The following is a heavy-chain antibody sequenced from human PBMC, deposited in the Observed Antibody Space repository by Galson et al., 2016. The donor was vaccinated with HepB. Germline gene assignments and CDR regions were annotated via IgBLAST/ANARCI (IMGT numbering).Heavy chain of an antibody. J-gene: IGHJ4*02. D-gene: IGHD2/OR15-2a*01. V-gene: IGHV3-72*01. CDR3: TRAGTSTRYFDN. CDR1: GFTFSNYA. Sequence: SLRLSCAASGFTFSNYAMHWVRQAPGKGLEWVARSRNKPSSYTTEYAASVEGRFTISRDESKNSLYLQMSSLKTEDTAVYYCTRAGTSTRYFDNWGQGTLVTVSS. CDR2: SRNKPSSYTT.